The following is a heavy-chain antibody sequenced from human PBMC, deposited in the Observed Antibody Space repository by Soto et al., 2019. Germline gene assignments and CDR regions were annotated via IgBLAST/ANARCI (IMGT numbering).Heavy chain of an antibody. V-gene: IGHV1-8*02. CDR1: GFTFTNYD. D-gene: IGHD4-17*01. CDR3: VRVYGEIDY. CDR2: MNPKSGNT. J-gene: IGHJ4*02. Sequence: ASVKVSCKASGFTFTNYDINWVRQTTGQGLEWMGWMNPKSGNTGYAQQFQGRVIMTRSTSISTAYMELSSLRSEDTAVYYCVRVYGEIDYWGPGTLVTVSS.